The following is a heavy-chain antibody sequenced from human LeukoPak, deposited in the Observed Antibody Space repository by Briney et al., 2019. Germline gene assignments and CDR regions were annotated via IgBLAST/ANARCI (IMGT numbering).Heavy chain of an antibody. Sequence: GSLRLSCATSGFTFSRYWLSWVRQAPGKGLEWIGYIYYSGSTNYYPSLKSRVTISVDTSKSQFSLKLSSVTAADTAIYYCARVTRGVRGTIAAATFDIWGQGTMVTVSS. CDR2: IYYSGST. V-gene: IGHV4-59*01. D-gene: IGHD6-13*01. CDR1: GFTFSRYW. J-gene: IGHJ3*02. CDR3: ARVTRGVRGTIAAATFDI.